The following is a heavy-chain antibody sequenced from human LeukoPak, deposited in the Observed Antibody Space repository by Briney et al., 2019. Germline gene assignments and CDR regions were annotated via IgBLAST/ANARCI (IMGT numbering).Heavy chain of an antibody. CDR1: GFTFSSYG. CDR2: IRGSGGST. V-gene: IGHV3-23*01. D-gene: IGHD3-10*01. J-gene: IGHJ5*02. CDR3: AKERLLWFGEPYNWFDP. Sequence: GGSLRLSCAASGFTFSSYGMSWVRQAPGKGLEWVSAIRGSGGSTYYADSVKGRFTISRDNSKNTLYLQMNSLRAEDTAVYYCAKERLLWFGEPYNWFDPWGQGTLVTVSS.